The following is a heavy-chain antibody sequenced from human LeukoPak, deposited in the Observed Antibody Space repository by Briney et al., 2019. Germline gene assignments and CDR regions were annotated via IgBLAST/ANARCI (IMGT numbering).Heavy chain of an antibody. CDR3: ARDHGPYDAFDI. Sequence: SVKVSCKASGYTFTSYYMHWVRQAPGQGLEWMGGIIPIFGTANYAQKFQGRVTITADESTSTAYMELSSLRSEDTAVYYCARDHGPYDAFDIWGQGTMVTVSS. CDR2: IIPIFGTA. J-gene: IGHJ3*02. CDR1: GYTFTSYY. V-gene: IGHV1-69*13.